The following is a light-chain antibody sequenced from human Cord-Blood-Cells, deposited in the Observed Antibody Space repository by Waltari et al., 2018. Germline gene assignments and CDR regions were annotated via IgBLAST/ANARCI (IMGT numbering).Light chain of an antibody. CDR2: YDD. Sequence: QSVLTQPPSVSEAPRQRVTISCSGSSSTNGNNAVHSYQQLPGKAPKLLIYYDDLLPSGVSDRFSGSKSGTSASLAISGLQSEDEADYYCAAGDDSLNGWVFGGGTKLAVL. CDR3: AAGDDSLNGWV. J-gene: IGLJ3*02. V-gene: IGLV1-36*01. CDR1: SSTNGNNA.